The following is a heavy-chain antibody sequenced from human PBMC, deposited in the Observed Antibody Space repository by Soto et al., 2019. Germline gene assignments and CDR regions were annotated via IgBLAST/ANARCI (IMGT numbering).Heavy chain of an antibody. V-gene: IGHV4-59*01. J-gene: IGHJ4*02. CDR2: VSYSGIS. Sequence: QVQLQESGPGLVKPSGTLSLTCTVSDGSISGYSWSWIRQPPGKGLEWIGYVSYSGISNYNPSLKSRVTISADTSKNQFSLILTSVTPADTAVYYCARATWRYFDYWGQGSLVTVSS. CDR1: DGSISGYS. D-gene: IGHD3-3*01. CDR3: ARATWRYFDY.